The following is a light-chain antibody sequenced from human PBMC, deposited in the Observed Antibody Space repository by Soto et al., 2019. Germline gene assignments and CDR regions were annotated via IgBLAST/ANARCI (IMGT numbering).Light chain of an antibody. V-gene: IGKV1-9*01. Sequence: DIQLTQSPSFLSASVGDRVTITCRASQGISSYLAWYQQKPGKAPKLLISAASTLQSGVPSRFSGGGSGTEFTLTISSLQPEDFATYYCQQLNSYPFTFGGGTKVEIK. CDR1: QGISSY. CDR3: QQLNSYPFT. CDR2: AAS. J-gene: IGKJ4*01.